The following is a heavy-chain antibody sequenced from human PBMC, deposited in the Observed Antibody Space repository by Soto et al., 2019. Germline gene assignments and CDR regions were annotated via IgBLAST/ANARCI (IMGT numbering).Heavy chain of an antibody. J-gene: IGHJ6*02. CDR2: FDPEDGET. Sequence: GASVKVSCKVSGYTLTELSMHWVRQAPGKGLEWMGGFDPEDGETIYAQKFQGRVTMTEDTSTGTAYMELSSLRSEDTAVYYCATGGRLRYFDWSHYGMDVWGQGTTVTVSS. CDR3: ATGGRLRYFDWSHYGMDV. CDR1: GYTLTELS. D-gene: IGHD3-9*01. V-gene: IGHV1-24*01.